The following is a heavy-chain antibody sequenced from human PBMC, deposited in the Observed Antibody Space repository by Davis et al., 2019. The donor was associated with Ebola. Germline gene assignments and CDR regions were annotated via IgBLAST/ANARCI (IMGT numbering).Heavy chain of an antibody. CDR3: ARDPGYDSSGYPSSGMDV. CDR2: INPNSGGT. CDR1: GYTFTGYY. J-gene: IGHJ6*02. Sequence: ASVKVSCKASGYTFTGYYMRWVRQAPGQGLEWMGWINPNSGGTNYAQKFQGRVTMTRDTSISTAYMELSRLRSDDTAVYYCARDPGYDSSGYPSSGMDVWGQGTTVTVSS. V-gene: IGHV1-2*02. D-gene: IGHD3-22*01.